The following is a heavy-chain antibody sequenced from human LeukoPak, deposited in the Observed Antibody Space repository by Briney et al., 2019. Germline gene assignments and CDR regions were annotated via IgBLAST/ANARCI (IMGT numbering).Heavy chain of an antibody. Sequence: ASVKVSCKASGYTFTGYYMHWVRQAPGQGLEWMGWINPNSGGTIYAQKFQGRVTMTEDTSTDTAYMELSSLRSEDTAVYYCATVPPLGYCSGGSCHAFDYWGQGTLVTVSS. J-gene: IGHJ4*02. D-gene: IGHD2-15*01. CDR1: GYTFTGYY. V-gene: IGHV1-2*02. CDR2: INPNSGGT. CDR3: ATVPPLGYCSGGSCHAFDY.